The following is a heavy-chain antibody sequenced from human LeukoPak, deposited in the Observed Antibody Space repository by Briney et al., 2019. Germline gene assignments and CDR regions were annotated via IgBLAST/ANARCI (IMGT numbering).Heavy chain of an antibody. CDR2: IYYSGST. CDR3: ARAAPPSRSSSWQGDWIFDY. V-gene: IGHV4-59*01. D-gene: IGHD6-13*01. CDR1: GGSISSYY. Sequence: SETLSLTCTVSGGSISSYYWSWIRQPPGKGLEWIGYIYYSGSTNYNPSLKSRVTISVDTSKNQFSLKLSSVTAADTAVYYCARAAPPSRSSSWQGDWIFDYWGQGTLVTVSS. J-gene: IGHJ4*02.